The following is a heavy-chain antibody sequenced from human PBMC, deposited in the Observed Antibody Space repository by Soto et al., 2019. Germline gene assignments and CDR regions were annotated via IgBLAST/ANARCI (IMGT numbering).Heavy chain of an antibody. J-gene: IGHJ6*02. V-gene: IGHV1-18*01. CDR1: GYTFTSYG. D-gene: IGHD6-19*01. CDR3: AVGYSSGWSLYYGMDV. CDR2: ISAYNGNT. Sequence: ASVKVSCKASGYTFTSYGISWVRQAPGQGLEWMGWISAYNGNTNYAQKLQGRVTMTTDTSTSTAYMEPRSLRSDDTAVYYCAVGYSSGWSLYYGMDVWGQGTTVTVSS.